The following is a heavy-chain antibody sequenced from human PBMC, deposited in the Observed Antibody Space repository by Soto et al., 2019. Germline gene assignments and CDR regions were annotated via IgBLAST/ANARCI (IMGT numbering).Heavy chain of an antibody. Sequence: EVQLLESGGGLVQPGGSLRLSCAASGFTFSSYAISWVRQAPGKGLEWVSAISGSGGFTSYADSVKGRFNISRDNAKNTVYLQMSSLRAEDTAVYYFAKEGVVAATLNWFDPWGQGTLVTVSS. CDR3: AKEGVVAATLNWFDP. J-gene: IGHJ5*02. CDR1: GFTFSSYA. CDR2: ISGSGGFT. V-gene: IGHV3-23*01. D-gene: IGHD2-15*01.